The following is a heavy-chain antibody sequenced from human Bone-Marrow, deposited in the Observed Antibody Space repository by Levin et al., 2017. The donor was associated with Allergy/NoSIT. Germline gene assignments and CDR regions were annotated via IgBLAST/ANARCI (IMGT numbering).Heavy chain of an antibody. CDR1: GYTFTGYY. V-gene: IGHV1-2*06. CDR2: INPNSGGT. J-gene: IGHJ5*02. Sequence: ASVKVSCKASGYTFTGYYMHWVRQAPGQGLEWMGRINPNSGGTNYAQKFQGRVTMTRDTSISTAYMELSRLRSDDTAVYYCAREVFGGLNWFDPWGQGTLVTVSS. D-gene: IGHD3-16*01. CDR3: AREVFGGLNWFDP.